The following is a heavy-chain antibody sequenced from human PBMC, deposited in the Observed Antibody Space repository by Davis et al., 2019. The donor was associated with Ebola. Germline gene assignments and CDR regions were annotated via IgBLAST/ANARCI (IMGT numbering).Heavy chain of an antibody. CDR2: IRSKANSYAT. V-gene: IGHV3-73*01. CDR3: TSGYDRVDY. Sequence: PGGSLRLSCAASGFTFSGSAMHWVRQASGKGLEWVGRIRSKANSYATAYAASVKGRFTISRDDSKNTAYLQMNSLETEDTAVYYCTSGYDRVDYWGQGTLVTVSS. J-gene: IGHJ4*02. D-gene: IGHD5-12*01. CDR1: GFTFSGSA.